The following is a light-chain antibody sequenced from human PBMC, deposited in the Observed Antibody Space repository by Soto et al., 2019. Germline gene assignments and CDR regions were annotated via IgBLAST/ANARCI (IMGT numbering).Light chain of an antibody. CDR2: EVS. CDR1: SSDVGGYNY. CDR3: SSYAGSNNV. V-gene: IGLV2-8*01. J-gene: IGLJ1*01. Sequence: QSALTQPPSASGSPGQSVTISCTGTSSDVGGYNYVSWYQQHPGKAPNLMIYEVSKRPSGVPDSFSGSKSGNTASLTVSGLQAEDEADYYCSSYAGSNNVFGTGTKVTVL.